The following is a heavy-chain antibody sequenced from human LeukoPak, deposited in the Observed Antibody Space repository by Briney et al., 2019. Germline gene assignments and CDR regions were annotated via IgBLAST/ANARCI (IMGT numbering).Heavy chain of an antibody. D-gene: IGHD2-2*01. CDR2: KNPNSGRT. Sequence: VASVKVSCKASGYTFTSYDINWVRQATGQGLEWMGFKNPNSGRTGFAQKFQGRFTMTTDTSISTAYMELSSLTSEDTAVYYCARGYCSSTSCYPEAEYFQHWGQGTLVTVSS. CDR1: GYTFTSYD. V-gene: IGHV1-8*01. CDR3: ARGYCSSTSCYPEAEYFQH. J-gene: IGHJ1*01.